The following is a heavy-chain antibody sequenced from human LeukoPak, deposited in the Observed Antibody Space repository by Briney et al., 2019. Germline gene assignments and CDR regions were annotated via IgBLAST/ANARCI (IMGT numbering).Heavy chain of an antibody. Sequence: ASVKVSCKASGGTFSSYAISWVRQAPGQGLEWMGRIIPIFGIANYAQKFQGRVTITADKSTSTAYMELSSLRSEDTAVYYCARLLAYCGGDCYSTFPDYWGQGTPVTVSS. J-gene: IGHJ4*02. V-gene: IGHV1-69*04. CDR1: GGTFSSYA. D-gene: IGHD2-21*02. CDR2: IIPIFGIA. CDR3: ARLLAYCGGDCYSTFPDY.